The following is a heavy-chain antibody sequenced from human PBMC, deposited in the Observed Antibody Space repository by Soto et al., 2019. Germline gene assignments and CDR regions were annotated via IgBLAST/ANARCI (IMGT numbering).Heavy chain of an antibody. CDR1: GFTFSSYA. CDR3: ARDRDIVALMGGFDY. Sequence: QVQLVESGGGVVQPGRSLRLSCAASGFTFSSYAMHWVRQAPGKGLEWVAVISYEGSNKYHADSVKGRFTISRDNSKNTLDLHMNSLRAEDTAVYYCARDRDIVALMGGFDYWGQGTLVTVSS. V-gene: IGHV3-30-3*01. D-gene: IGHD5-12*01. J-gene: IGHJ4*02. CDR2: ISYEGSNK.